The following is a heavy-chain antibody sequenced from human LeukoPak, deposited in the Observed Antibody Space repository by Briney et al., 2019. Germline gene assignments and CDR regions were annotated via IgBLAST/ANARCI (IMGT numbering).Heavy chain of an antibody. Sequence: SQTLSLTCAISGDSVSSNSAAWNWIRQSPSRGLEWLGRTYYRSKWYNDYAVSVKSRITINPDTSKNQFSLQLNSGTPEDTAVYYCARANSGYDFGYYYYYMDVWGKGTTVTVSS. D-gene: IGHD5-12*01. CDR3: ARANSGYDFGYYYYYMDV. CDR2: TYYRSKWYN. J-gene: IGHJ6*03. CDR1: GDSVSSNSAA. V-gene: IGHV6-1*01.